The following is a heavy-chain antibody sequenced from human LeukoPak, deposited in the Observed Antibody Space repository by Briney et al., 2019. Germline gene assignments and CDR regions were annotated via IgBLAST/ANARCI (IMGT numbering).Heavy chain of an antibody. Sequence: PSETLSLTCTVSGASVSSASYWSWIRQPPGKGLEWIGEINHSGSTNYNPSLKSRVTISVDTSKNQFSLKLSSVTAADTAVYYCARLPLYADYYYYGMDVWGQGTTVTVSS. J-gene: IGHJ6*02. V-gene: IGHV4-34*01. CDR1: GASVSSASY. CDR3: ARLPLYADYYYYGMDV. D-gene: IGHD2-8*01. CDR2: INHSGST.